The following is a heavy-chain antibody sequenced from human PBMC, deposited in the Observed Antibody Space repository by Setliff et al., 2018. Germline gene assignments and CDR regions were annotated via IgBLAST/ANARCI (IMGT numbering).Heavy chain of an antibody. J-gene: IGHJ4*02. CDR2: INAGNGNT. CDR1: GYTFTSYA. D-gene: IGHD6-13*01. CDR3: ATVEAITIAAAGTTIFDY. V-gene: IGHV1-3*01. Sequence: GASVKVSCKASGYTFTSYAMHWVRQAPGQRLEWMGWINAGNGNTKYSQKFQGRVTITRDTSASTAYMELSSLRSEDTAVYYCATVEAITIAAAGTTIFDYWGQGTLVTVSS.